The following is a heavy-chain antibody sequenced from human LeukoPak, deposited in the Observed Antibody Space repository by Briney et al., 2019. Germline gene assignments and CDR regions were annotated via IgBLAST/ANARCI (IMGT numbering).Heavy chain of an antibody. D-gene: IGHD6-19*01. Sequence: GGSLRLSCAASGFTFSSYIMNWVRQAPGKGLEWVSSITISTHYTSYADSLKGRFTISRDNAKNSLYLQLNSLRAEDTAVYYCARDCRLCSGWLWGQGTLVTVSS. CDR1: GFTFSSYI. CDR3: ARDCRLCSGWL. CDR2: ITISTHYT. V-gene: IGHV3-21*01. J-gene: IGHJ4*02.